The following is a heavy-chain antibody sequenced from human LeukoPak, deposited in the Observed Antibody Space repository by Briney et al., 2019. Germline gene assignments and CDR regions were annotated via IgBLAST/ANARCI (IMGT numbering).Heavy chain of an antibody. CDR1: GGSMNTYY. J-gene: IGHJ6*03. V-gene: IGHV4-4*07. CDR3: ARGGADAYDVYYLDV. D-gene: IGHD5-12*01. CDR2: IYSSGGT. Sequence: SETLSLTCSVSGGSMNTYYWSWIRQPAGAGLEWIGRIYSSGGTYYNPSLKSRVTVSIDTSRNQFSQNLSSVTAADTAVYYCARGGADAYDVYYLDVWGTGTTVTVSS.